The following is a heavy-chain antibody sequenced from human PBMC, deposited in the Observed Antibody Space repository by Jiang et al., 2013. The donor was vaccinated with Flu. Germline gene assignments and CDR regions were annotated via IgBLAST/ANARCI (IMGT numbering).Heavy chain of an antibody. CDR1: GFTFTNYG. J-gene: IGHJ6*02. CDR2: ISYDGSHK. V-gene: IGHV3-30*03. Sequence: QLLESGGGVVQPGRSLRLSCAASGFTFTNYGMHWVRQAPGKGLEWVALISYDGSHKYYSDSLKGRFTISRDNSQNTLYVQMNSLSGEDTAVYYCAREDPRGPFYYGMDVWGPGTAVTVSS. CDR3: AREDPRGPFYYGMDV.